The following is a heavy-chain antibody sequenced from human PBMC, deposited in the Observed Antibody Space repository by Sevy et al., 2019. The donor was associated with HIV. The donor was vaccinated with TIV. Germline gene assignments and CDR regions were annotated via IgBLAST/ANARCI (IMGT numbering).Heavy chain of an antibody. Sequence: GGSLRLSCAASGFSFSGYGMHWVRQAPGKGLEWVAVIWYDGTNKEYKDSVKGRYTISRDNSKNTLYLQMNSLRAEDTAVYYCVREGVGGYSYSLDCWGQGTLVTVSS. CDR2: IWYDGTNK. D-gene: IGHD5-18*01. CDR3: VREGVGGYSYSLDC. V-gene: IGHV3-33*01. CDR1: GFSFSGYG. J-gene: IGHJ4*02.